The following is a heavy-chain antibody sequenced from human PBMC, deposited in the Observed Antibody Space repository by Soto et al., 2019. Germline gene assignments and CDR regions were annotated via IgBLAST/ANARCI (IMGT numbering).Heavy chain of an antibody. CDR1: GGSISNTFYY. Sequence: PSETLSLTCTVSGGSISNTFYYWGWIRQPPGKGLEWIGSIYYSGNTYYNPSLESRVTMSVDTSKNQFSLKLRSVTAADTAVYYCARHNIPSDSSGYSPFYWGQGTLVTSPQ. V-gene: IGHV4-39*01. D-gene: IGHD3-22*01. CDR3: ARHNIPSDSSGYSPFY. CDR2: IYYSGNT. J-gene: IGHJ4*02.